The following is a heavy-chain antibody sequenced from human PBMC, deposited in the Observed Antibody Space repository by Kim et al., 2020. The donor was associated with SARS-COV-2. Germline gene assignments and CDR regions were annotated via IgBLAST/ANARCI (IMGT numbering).Heavy chain of an antibody. Sequence: NTKYSQKFQGRVTITRDTSASTAYMELSSLRSEDTAVYYCAIDGRFGELSWGQGTLVTVSS. J-gene: IGHJ5*02. D-gene: IGHD3-10*01. CDR3: AIDGRFGELS. CDR2: NT. V-gene: IGHV1-3*01.